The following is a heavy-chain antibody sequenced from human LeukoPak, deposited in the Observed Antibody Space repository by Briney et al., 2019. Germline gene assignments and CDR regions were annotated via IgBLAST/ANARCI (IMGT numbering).Heavy chain of an antibody. Sequence: SETLSLTCTVSGGSISSYYWSWIRQPAGKGLEWIGRIYTSGSTNYNPSLKSRVTISVDKSKNQFSLKLSSVTAADTAVYYCARDSGVYGGNFGFDYWGQGTLVTVSS. J-gene: IGHJ4*02. CDR3: ARDSGVYGGNFGFDY. D-gene: IGHD4-23*01. CDR1: GGSISSYY. V-gene: IGHV4-4*07. CDR2: IYTSGST.